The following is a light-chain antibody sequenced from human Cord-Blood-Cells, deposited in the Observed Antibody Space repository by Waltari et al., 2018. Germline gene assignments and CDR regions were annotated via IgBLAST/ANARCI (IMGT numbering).Light chain of an antibody. CDR1: QSISSW. CDR3: QQSNSYST. V-gene: IGKV1-5*03. Sequence: DIQMTQSPSTLSASVGDRVTITCRASQSISSWLAWYQQKPGKAPKLLIYKASSLESGVPSRFSGSGSGTEFTLNICSLQPDDFATYYCQQSNSYSTFGQGTKVEIK. CDR2: KAS. J-gene: IGKJ1*01.